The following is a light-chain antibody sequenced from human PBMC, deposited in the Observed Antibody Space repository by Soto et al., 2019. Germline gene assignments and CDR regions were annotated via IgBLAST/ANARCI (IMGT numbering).Light chain of an antibody. CDR1: QSVRSNY. J-gene: IGKJ2*01. Sequence: EIVLTPSPGTLSLSPGERATLSCRASQSVRSNYLAWYQQKPGQAPRLLIYGASSRATGIPDRFSGTGSGTDFTLTISRLEPEDLAVYYCQQYGGSPNTFGQGTKLAIK. V-gene: IGKV3-20*01. CDR2: GAS. CDR3: QQYGGSPNT.